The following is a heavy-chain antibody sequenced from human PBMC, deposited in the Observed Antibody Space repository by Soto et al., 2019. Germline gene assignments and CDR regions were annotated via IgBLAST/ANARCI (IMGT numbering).Heavy chain of an antibody. J-gene: IGHJ4*02. CDR3: GKGRPYGNQGALDS. CDR2: IRYDGSNI. V-gene: IGHV3-33*06. Sequence: GGSLRLSCAASGSIFRGYGMHWVRQAPGKGLEWVAVIRYDGSNINYSDSVMGRFTISRDNSKNTLYLEMNDLRADDTAVYYCGKGRPYGNQGALDSWGQGKVVTVSS. D-gene: IGHD1-26*01. CDR1: GSIFRGYG.